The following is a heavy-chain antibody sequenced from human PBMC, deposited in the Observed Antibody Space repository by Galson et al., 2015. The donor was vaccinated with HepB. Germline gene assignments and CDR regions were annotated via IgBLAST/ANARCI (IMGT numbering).Heavy chain of an antibody. J-gene: IGHJ4*02. V-gene: IGHV4-39*02. Sequence: ETLSLTCIVSGDSITNNLYYWGWIRQTPGKGLEWIGSIYSSGNTYYNPSLKSRVAISIDTSKNQFSLKLNSVTAADTAVHHCARGVVVTTRSLDYWGQGTLVTVSS. CDR2: IYSSGNT. CDR1: GDSITNNLYY. D-gene: IGHD5-12*01. CDR3: ARGVVVTTRSLDY.